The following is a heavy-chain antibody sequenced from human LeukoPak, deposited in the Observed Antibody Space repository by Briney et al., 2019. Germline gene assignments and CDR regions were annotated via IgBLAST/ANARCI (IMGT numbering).Heavy chain of an antibody. V-gene: IGHV3-7*05. Sequence: GGSLRLSCAGSGFTLSNYWMTWVRQAPGKGLEWVANIKEDVSEKYYVDSVKGRFTISRGNAKNSLSPQMNSLRAEDTAVYYCARDPSSDAFDIWGQGTMVTVSS. J-gene: IGHJ3*02. CDR1: GFTLSNYW. CDR3: ARDPSSDAFDI. CDR2: IKEDVSEK.